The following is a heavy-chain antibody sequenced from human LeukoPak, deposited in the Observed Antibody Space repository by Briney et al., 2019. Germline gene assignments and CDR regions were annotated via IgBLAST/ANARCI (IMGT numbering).Heavy chain of an antibody. CDR3: AKERRDYFDY. J-gene: IGHJ4*02. Sequence: GGSLRLSCAASGFTFSSYGMHWVRQAPGKGLEWVAVISYDGSNKYYADSVKGRFTISRDNSKNTLYLQMNSLRAEDTAVYYCAKERRDYFDYWGQGTLVTVSS. V-gene: IGHV3-30*18. CDR1: GFTFSSYG. CDR2: ISYDGSNK.